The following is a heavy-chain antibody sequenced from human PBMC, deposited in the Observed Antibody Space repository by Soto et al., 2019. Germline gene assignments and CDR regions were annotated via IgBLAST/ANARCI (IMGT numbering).Heavy chain of an antibody. CDR3: ASYRGALYFEY. D-gene: IGHD3-16*01. Sequence: XETLSLTCSVSGRSISSNYWSWIRQSPDKGLEWLGYVFYGGTDYNPSLGGRVSMSVETSKSQFSLKLTSVTVADTAVYYCASYRGALYFEYWGQGTLVTVSS. CDR2: VFYGGT. J-gene: IGHJ4*02. V-gene: IGHV4-59*01. CDR1: GRSISSNY.